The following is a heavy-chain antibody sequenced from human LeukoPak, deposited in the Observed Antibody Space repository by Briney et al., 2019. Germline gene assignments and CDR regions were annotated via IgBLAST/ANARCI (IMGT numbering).Heavy chain of an antibody. D-gene: IGHD5-24*01. Sequence: ASVKVSCKASGYTFTGYYMHWVRQAPGRGLEWMGWINPNSGGTNYAQKFQGRVTMTRDTSISTAYMELSRLRSDDTAVYYCARGTRWLQPYYFDYWGQGTLVTVSS. CDR2: INPNSGGT. CDR3: ARGTRWLQPYYFDY. V-gene: IGHV1-2*02. J-gene: IGHJ4*02. CDR1: GYTFTGYY.